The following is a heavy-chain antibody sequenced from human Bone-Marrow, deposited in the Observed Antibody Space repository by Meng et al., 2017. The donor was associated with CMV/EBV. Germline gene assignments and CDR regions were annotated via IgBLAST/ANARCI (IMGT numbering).Heavy chain of an antibody. V-gene: IGHV4-59*01. CDR2: IYYSGST. CDR3: ARLGRHCSGGSCYFGWFDP. D-gene: IGHD2-15*01. CDR1: GGSISSYY. J-gene: IGHJ5*02. Sequence: SETLSLTCTVSGGSISSYYWSWIRQPPGKGLEWIGYIYYSGSTNYNTSLKSRVTISVDTSKNQFSLKLRSVTAADTAVYYCARLGRHCSGGSCYFGWFDPWGQGTRVTVSS.